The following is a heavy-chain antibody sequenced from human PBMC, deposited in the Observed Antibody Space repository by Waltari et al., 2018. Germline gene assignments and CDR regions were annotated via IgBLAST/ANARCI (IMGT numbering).Heavy chain of an antibody. D-gene: IGHD3-22*01. CDR2: INHSGRT. J-gene: IGHJ4*02. CDR1: GGSFRGHY. V-gene: IGHV4-34*01. CDR3: ARSCQGRWLTQIDD. Sequence: HVQLQQWSAALFKPSLTLSFTCAVYGGSFRGHYWSWIRQPPGKGMEWMAEINHSGRTNYNSTLKIRVNISVDTAKNQFFLKLSCVSAADTAVYYGARSCQGRWLTQIDDWGQGTLVTVSS.